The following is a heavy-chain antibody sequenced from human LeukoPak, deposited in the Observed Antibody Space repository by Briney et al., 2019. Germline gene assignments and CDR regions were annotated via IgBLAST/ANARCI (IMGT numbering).Heavy chain of an antibody. Sequence: ASVEVSCKSSGYTFTGYYIHWARQAPGQGLEWMGWINPNSGGTNYAQKFQGRVTMTRDTSISTAYMELSRLRSDDTAVYYCARDSGERGSGSYLIAYWGQGTLVTVSS. D-gene: IGHD3-10*01. V-gene: IGHV1-2*02. CDR3: ARDSGERGSGSYLIAY. CDR1: GYTFTGYY. J-gene: IGHJ4*02. CDR2: INPNSGGT.